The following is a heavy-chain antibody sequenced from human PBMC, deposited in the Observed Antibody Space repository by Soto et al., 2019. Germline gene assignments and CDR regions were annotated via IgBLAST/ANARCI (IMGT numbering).Heavy chain of an antibody. Sequence: GESLKISCKGSGYSFTSYWIGWVRQMPGKGLEWMGIIYPGDSDTRYSPSFQGQVTISADKSISTAYLQWSSLKASDTAMYYCARHDTATTYYSCGMDVWGQGTTVIVS. V-gene: IGHV5-51*01. CDR2: IYPGDSDT. CDR1: GYSFTSYW. CDR3: ARHDTATTYYSCGMDV. J-gene: IGHJ6*02. D-gene: IGHD4-17*01.